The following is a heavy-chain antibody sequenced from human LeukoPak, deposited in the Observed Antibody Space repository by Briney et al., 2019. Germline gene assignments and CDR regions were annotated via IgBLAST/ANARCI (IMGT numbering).Heavy chain of an antibody. D-gene: IGHD1-26*01. CDR2: INWNSDSI. CDR3: AKDRTSLVGPTKFDY. V-gene: IGHV3-9*01. Sequence: GGSLRLSCAVSGFTFDDYAMHWVRQVPGKGLEWVSGINWNSDSIGYADSVKGRFTTSRDNSKNTLFLEMNSLRAEDTAVYYCAKDRTSLVGPTKFDYWGQGNLVTVSS. CDR1: GFTFDDYA. J-gene: IGHJ4*02.